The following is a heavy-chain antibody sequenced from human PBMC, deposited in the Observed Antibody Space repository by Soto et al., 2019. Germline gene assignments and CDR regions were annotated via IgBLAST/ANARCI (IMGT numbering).Heavy chain of an antibody. CDR3: AREGAFQPFDY. J-gene: IGHJ4*02. D-gene: IGHD3-16*01. CDR2: ISYDGSNK. V-gene: IGHV3-30-3*01. Sequence: QVQLVESGGGVVQPGRSLRLSCAASGFTFSSYAMHWVRQAPGKGLEWVAVISYDGSNKYYADSVKGRFTISRDNSKNTLYLQMNSLRAEDTAVYYCAREGAFQPFDYWGQGTLVTVSS. CDR1: GFTFSSYA.